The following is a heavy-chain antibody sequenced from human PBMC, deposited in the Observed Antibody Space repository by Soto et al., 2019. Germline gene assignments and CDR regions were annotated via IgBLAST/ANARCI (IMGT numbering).Heavy chain of an antibody. CDR2: INAGNGNT. Sequence: ASVKVSCKASGYTFTSYAMHWVRQAPGQRLEWMGWINAGNGNTKYSQKFQGRVTITRDTSASTAYMELSSLRSEDTAVYYCASSYSNYDVTAYSEIDMHALGQGTTVTVS. J-gene: IGHJ6*02. CDR3: ASSYSNYDVTAYSEIDMHA. D-gene: IGHD4-4*01. CDR1: GYTFTSYA. V-gene: IGHV1-3*01.